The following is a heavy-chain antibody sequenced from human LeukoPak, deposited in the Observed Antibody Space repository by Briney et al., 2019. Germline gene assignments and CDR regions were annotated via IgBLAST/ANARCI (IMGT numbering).Heavy chain of an antibody. Sequence: GASVKVSCKASGYTFISYGISWVRQAPGQGLEWMGWTNAYNGKTKYAQRLQGRVSMTTDTSTSTAFMELRSLRSDDTAVYYCARLRHVSSDIYIYYFDYWGQGTLVTVSS. D-gene: IGHD6-19*01. CDR3: ARLRHVSSDIYIYYFDY. CDR1: GYTFISYG. CDR2: TNAYNGKT. V-gene: IGHV1-18*01. J-gene: IGHJ4*02.